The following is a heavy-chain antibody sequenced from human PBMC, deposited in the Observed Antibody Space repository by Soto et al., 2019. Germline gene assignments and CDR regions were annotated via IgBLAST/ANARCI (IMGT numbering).Heavy chain of an antibody. CDR2: IYPGDSDT. J-gene: IGHJ4*02. Sequence: PGESLKISCKGSGYSFTSYWIGLVRQMPGKGLEWMGIIYPGDSDTRYSPSFQGQVTISADKSISTAYLQWSSLKASDTAMYYCARHDGDYYDSSGYYSSGLSIDYWGQGTLVTVSS. CDR1: GYSFTSYW. V-gene: IGHV5-51*01. CDR3: ARHDGDYYDSSGYYSSGLSIDY. D-gene: IGHD3-22*01.